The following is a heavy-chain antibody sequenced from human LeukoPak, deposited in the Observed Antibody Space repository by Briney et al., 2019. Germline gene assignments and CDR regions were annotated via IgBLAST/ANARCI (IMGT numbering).Heavy chain of an antibody. V-gene: IGHV3-30-3*01. CDR2: ISYDGSNK. J-gene: IGHJ4*02. Sequence: GGSLRLSCAASGFTFSSYAMHWVRQAPGKGLEWVAVISYDGSNKYYADSVKGRFTISRDNSKNTLYLQMNSLRAEDTAVYYCAKGPRGYSYGCFDYWGQGTLVTVSS. D-gene: IGHD5-18*01. CDR3: AKGPRGYSYGCFDY. CDR1: GFTFSSYA.